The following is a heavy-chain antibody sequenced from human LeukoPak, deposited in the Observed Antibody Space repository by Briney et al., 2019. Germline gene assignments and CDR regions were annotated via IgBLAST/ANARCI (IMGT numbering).Heavy chain of an antibody. Sequence: SVKVSCKASGGTFSSYAISWVRQPPGQGLEWMGRIIPIFGTANYAQKFQGRVTITTDESTSTAYVELSSLRSADTAVYYCAREEGYYSGSYHLDCWGQGTLVTVSS. CDR2: IIPIFGTA. CDR3: AREEGYYSGSYHLDC. J-gene: IGHJ4*02. V-gene: IGHV1-69*05. CDR1: GGTFSSYA. D-gene: IGHD1-26*01.